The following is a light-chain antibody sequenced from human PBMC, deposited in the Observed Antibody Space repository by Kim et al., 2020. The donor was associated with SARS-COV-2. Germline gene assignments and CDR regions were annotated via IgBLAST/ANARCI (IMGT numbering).Light chain of an antibody. J-gene: IGLJ3*02. CDR1: SGHSDNA. CDR3: QTWGTGIWV. Sequence: QAVLTQSPSASASLGASVKLTCTLSSGHSDNAISWHQQQPGKGPRHLMKVNSDGSHTKGDGIPDRFSGSSSGAERYLTVSSLQSEDEADYYCQTWGTGIWVFGGGTRLTVL. CDR2: VNSDGSH. V-gene: IGLV4-69*01.